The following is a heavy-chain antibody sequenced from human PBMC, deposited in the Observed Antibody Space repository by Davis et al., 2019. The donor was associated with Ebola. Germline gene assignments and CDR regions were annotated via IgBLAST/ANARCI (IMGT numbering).Heavy chain of an antibody. D-gene: IGHD6-6*01. Sequence: GESLKISCAASGFTFSGSAMHWVRQASGKGLEWVGRIRSKANSYATAYAASVKGRFTISRDDSKNTAYLQMNSLRAEDTAVYYCASPGYSSSSGGDYYYYGMDVWGQGTTVTVSS. CDR1: GFTFSGSA. V-gene: IGHV3-73*01. J-gene: IGHJ6*02. CDR3: ASPGYSSSSGGDYYYYGMDV. CDR2: IRSKANSYAT.